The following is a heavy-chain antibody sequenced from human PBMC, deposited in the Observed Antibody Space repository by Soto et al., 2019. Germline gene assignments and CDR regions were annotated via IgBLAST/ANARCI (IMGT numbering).Heavy chain of an antibody. Sequence: QITLKESGPTLVRPTQTLTLTCAFSGFSLSTSGVGVGWIRQPPGKAREWLAVIYWDDSKHYSPSLRSRRTITTDTSKNQVVLTMTNMDPMDTGTYYCAHKGPEDWPLDYWGQGTLVTVSS. CDR2: IYWDDSK. J-gene: IGHJ4*02. D-gene: IGHD3-9*01. V-gene: IGHV2-5*02. CDR3: AHKGPEDWPLDY. CDR1: GFSLSTSGVG.